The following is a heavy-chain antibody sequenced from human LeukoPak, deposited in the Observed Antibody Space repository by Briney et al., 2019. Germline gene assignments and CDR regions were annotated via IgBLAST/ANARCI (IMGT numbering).Heavy chain of an antibody. J-gene: IGHJ4*02. Sequence: KSSETLSLTCTVSGGSISSSSYYWGWIRQPPGKGLEWIGSIYYSGSTYYNPSLKSRVTISVDTSKNQFSLKLSSVTAADTAVYYCARQDSGAVAGRKVDYWGQGTLVTVSS. V-gene: IGHV4-39*01. D-gene: IGHD6-19*01. CDR1: GGSISSSSYY. CDR2: IYYSGST. CDR3: ARQDSGAVAGRKVDY.